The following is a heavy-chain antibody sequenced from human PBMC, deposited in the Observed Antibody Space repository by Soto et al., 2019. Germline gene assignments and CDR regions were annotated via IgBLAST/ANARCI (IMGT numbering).Heavy chain of an antibody. Sequence: GASVKVSCKASGYTFTSYAMHWVRQAPGQRLEWMGWINAGNGNTKFSQKFQGRVTITRDTSASTAYMELSSLRSEDTALYYCARDMYYDFWSGLFDYWGQGTLVTVSS. J-gene: IGHJ4*02. CDR1: GYTFTSYA. V-gene: IGHV1-3*01. CDR2: INAGNGNT. D-gene: IGHD3-3*01. CDR3: ARDMYYDFWSGLFDY.